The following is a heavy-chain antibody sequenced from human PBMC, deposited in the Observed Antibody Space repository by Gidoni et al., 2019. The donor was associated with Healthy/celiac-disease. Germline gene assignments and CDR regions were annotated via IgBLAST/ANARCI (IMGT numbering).Heavy chain of an antibody. CDR2: IYYSGST. V-gene: IGHV4-39*01. J-gene: IGHJ4*02. CDR1: GGSITGSSYS. D-gene: IGHD5-12*01. CDR3: ARREVEMATIVLDYFDY. Sequence: QLQLKASAPGLVKPSETLSPTSTVSGGSITGSSYSWGWIRQPPGKGLEWIGSIYYSGSTYYNPSLKSRVTISVDTSKNQFSLKLSSVTAADTAVYYCARREVEMATIVLDYFDYWGQGTLVTVSS.